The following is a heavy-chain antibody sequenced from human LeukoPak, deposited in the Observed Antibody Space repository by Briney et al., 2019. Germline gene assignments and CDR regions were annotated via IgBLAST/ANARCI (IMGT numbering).Heavy chain of an antibody. CDR2: INHSGST. CDR1: GGSFSGYY. D-gene: IGHD5-24*01. CDR3: ARDGGDGYDY. V-gene: IGHV4-34*01. Sequence: SGTLSLTCAVYGGSFSGYYWSWIRQPPGKGLEWIGEINHSGSTNYNPSLKSRVTISVDTSKNQFSLKLSSVTAADTAVYYCARDGGDGYDYWGQGTLVTVSS. J-gene: IGHJ4*02.